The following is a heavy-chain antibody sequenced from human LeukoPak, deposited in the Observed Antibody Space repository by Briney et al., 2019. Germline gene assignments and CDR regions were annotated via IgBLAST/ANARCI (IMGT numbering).Heavy chain of an antibody. Sequence: GGSLRLSCAASGFTFSSYAMSWVRQAPGKGLEWVSVIYSGGSTYYTDSVKGRFTISRDNSKNTLYLQMNSLRAEDTAVYYCARKGSKYYFDYWGQGTLVTVSS. V-gene: IGHV3-66*01. CDR1: GFTFSSYA. CDR2: IYSGGST. J-gene: IGHJ4*02. CDR3: ARKGSKYYFDY. D-gene: IGHD3-10*01.